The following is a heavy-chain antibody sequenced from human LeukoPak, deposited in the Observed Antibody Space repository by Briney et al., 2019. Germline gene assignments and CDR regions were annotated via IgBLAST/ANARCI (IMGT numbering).Heavy chain of an antibody. CDR3: ARSYSGSFLY. V-gene: IGHV4-39*07. J-gene: IGHJ1*01. CDR1: GVSISSSNSY. CDR2: VYHGGNT. Sequence: SETLSLTCTVSGVSISSSNSYWGWIRQPPGKGLEFIGSVYHGGNTYYKASLKSRVTISLDTSKNQVSQRLSSVTAADTAVYYCARSYSGSFLYWGQGSLVTVSS. D-gene: IGHD1-26*01.